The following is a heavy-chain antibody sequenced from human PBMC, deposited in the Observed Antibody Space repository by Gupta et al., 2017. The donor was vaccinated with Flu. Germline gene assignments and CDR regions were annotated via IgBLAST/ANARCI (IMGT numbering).Heavy chain of an antibody. J-gene: IGHJ4*02. Sequence: QLQLQESGPGLVKPSETLSLTCTVAGGSISSSSYYWGWSRQPPGKGLEWIGSIYYSGSTYYNPSLKSRVTISVDTSKNQFSLKLSSVTAADTAVYYCARLVTGLGGVVVPAAIDYWGQGTLVTVSS. CDR1: GGSISSSSYY. V-gene: IGHV4-39*01. CDR3: ARLVTGLGGVVVPAAIDY. CDR2: IYYSGST. D-gene: IGHD2-2*02.